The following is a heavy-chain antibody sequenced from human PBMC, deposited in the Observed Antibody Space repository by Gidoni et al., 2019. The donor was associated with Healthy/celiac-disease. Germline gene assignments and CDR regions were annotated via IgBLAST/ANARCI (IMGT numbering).Heavy chain of an antibody. J-gene: IGHJ4*02. V-gene: IGHV3-21*01. CDR3: ARSDDSSGYYGGHYFDY. Sequence: EVQLVESGGGLVKPGGSLRLSCAASGFTFSSHSMNWVRQAPGKGLEWVSSISISSSYIYYADSVKGRFPISRDNAKNSLYLQMNRLRAEDTAVYYCARSDDSSGYYGGHYFDYWGQGTLVTVSS. D-gene: IGHD3-22*01. CDR2: ISISSSYI. CDR1: GFTFSSHS.